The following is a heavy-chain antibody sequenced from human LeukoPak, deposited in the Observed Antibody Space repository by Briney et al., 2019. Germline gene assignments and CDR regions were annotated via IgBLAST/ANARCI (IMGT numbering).Heavy chain of an antibody. CDR3: ARDHYSRNDY. D-gene: IGHD6-13*01. CDR1: GFTVSSNY. Sequence: GGSLRLSCAASGFTVSSNYMSWVRQAPGEGLEWLSYISGSSSTIYYADSVKGRFTISRDNAKNSLYLQMNSLRDEDTALYYCARDHYSRNDYWGQGTPVTVSS. V-gene: IGHV3-48*02. J-gene: IGHJ4*02. CDR2: ISGSSSTI.